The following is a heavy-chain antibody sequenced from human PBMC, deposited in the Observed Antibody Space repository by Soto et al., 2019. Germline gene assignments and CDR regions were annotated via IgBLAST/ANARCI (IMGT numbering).Heavy chain of an antibody. J-gene: IGHJ4*02. V-gene: IGHV3-48*01. CDR3: AIGVGYCRGGSCYLDS. CDR1: GFTFSSYN. Sequence: EVQLVESGGGLVQPGGSLRLSCAASGFTFSSYNMNWVRQAPGKGLEWVSYISSSSTTIHYGDSVKGRFTISRDNAKNSLYLQMNSWRAEDTAVYYCAIGVGYCRGGSCYLDSWGQGTLVTVSS. D-gene: IGHD2-15*01. CDR2: ISSSSTTI.